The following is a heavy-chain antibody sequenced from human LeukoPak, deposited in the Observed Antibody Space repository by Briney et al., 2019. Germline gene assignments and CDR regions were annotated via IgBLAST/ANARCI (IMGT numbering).Heavy chain of an antibody. J-gene: IGHJ4*02. V-gene: IGHV1-45*02. CDR3: ARVDGSPDY. CDR2: ITPFNDNT. D-gene: IGHD2-15*01. Sequence: SVKVSCKASGYTFTYRYLHWVRQAPGQALEWMGWITPFNDNTNYAQKFQDRVTITRDRYMSTAYMELSSLRSEDTAVYYCARVDGSPDYWGQGTLLTVSS. CDR1: GYTFTYRY.